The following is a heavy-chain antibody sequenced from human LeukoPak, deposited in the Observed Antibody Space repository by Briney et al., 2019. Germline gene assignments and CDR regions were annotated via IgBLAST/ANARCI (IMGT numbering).Heavy chain of an antibody. V-gene: IGHV1-2*02. CDR2: INPNSGDT. CDR1: GYTFTNYY. CDR3: ARSFTMVRGVIAD. D-gene: IGHD3-10*01. J-gene: IGHJ4*02. Sequence: ASVTVSCKASGYTFTNYYMHWVRQAPGQGLEWMGWINPNSGDTKSLQKFQGRVTMTRDTSISTAYMELSRLRSDDTAVYYCARSFTMVRGVIADWGQGTLVTVSS.